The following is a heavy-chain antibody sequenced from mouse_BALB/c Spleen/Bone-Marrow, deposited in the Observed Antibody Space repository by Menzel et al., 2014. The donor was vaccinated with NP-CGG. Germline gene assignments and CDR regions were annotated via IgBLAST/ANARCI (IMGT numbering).Heavy chain of an antibody. CDR1: GFTFSSFG. D-gene: IGHD2-4*01. CDR2: ISSGSSTI. V-gene: IGHV5-17*02. Sequence: EVQVVESGGGLVQPGGSRKLSCAASGFTFSSFGMHWVRQAPEKGLEWVAYISSGSSTIYYADTVKGRFTISRDNPKNTLLLQMTSLRSEDTAMYYCARSPYDYAAMDYWGQGTSVTVSS. CDR3: ARSPYDYAAMDY. J-gene: IGHJ4*01.